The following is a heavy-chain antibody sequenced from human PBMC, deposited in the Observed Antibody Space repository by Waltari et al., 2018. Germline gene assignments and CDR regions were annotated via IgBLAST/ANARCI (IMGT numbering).Heavy chain of an antibody. V-gene: IGHV3-21*01. Sequence: EVQLVESGGGLVKPGGSLRLSCAASGFTFSSYSMNWVRQAPGQGLAWVSSISSSSSYIYYADSVKGRFTISRDNAKNSLYLQMNSLRAEDTAVYYCARDLIAFGIGVRGYSYGGLPDYWGQGTLVTVSS. J-gene: IGHJ4*02. CDR1: GFTFSSYS. D-gene: IGHD5-18*01. CDR2: ISSSSSYI. CDR3: ARDLIAFGIGVRGYSYGGLPDY.